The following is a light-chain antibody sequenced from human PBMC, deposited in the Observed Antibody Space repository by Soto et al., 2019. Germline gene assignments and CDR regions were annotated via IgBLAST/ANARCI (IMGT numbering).Light chain of an antibody. J-gene: IGLJ2*01. CDR2: DVS. CDR1: SSDVGAYNY. V-gene: IGLV2-11*01. Sequence: QSALTQPRSVSGSPGQSVTISCTGTSSDVGAYNYVSWYQQYPGKAPKLMIYDVSKRPSGVPDRFSGSESGNTASLTISGLQAEDEADYYCCSYAGLFGGGTKLTVL. CDR3: CSYAGL.